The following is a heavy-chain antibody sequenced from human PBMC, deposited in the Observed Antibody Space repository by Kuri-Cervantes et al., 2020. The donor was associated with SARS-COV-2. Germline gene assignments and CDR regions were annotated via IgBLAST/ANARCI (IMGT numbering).Heavy chain of an antibody. J-gene: IGHJ6*03. Sequence: GGSLRLSCAAPGFTLSSYSMNWVRQAPGKGLEWVSSISSSSSYIYYADSVKGRFTISRDNAKNSLYLQMNSLRAEDTAVYYCARVHKAGATYYYYYMDVWGKGTTVTVSS. CDR3: ARVHKAGATYYYYYMDV. V-gene: IGHV3-21*01. CDR1: GFTLSSYS. CDR2: ISSSSSYI. D-gene: IGHD1-26*01.